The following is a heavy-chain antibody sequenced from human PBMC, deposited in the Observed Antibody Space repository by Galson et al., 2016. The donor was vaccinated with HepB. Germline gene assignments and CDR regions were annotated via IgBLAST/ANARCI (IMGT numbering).Heavy chain of an antibody. D-gene: IGHD6-19*01. CDR3: TRGGDGGSGWYRGVY. V-gene: IGHV3-49*03. Sequence: SLRLSCAAPGFTFGDYAMSWFRQAPGKGLEWVGFIRSKAYGGTTEYAASVKGRFTISRDDSKSIAYLQMNSLKTEDTAVYYCTRGGDGGSGWYRGVYWGQGTLVTVSS. J-gene: IGHJ4*02. CDR1: GFTFGDYA. CDR2: IRSKAYGGTT.